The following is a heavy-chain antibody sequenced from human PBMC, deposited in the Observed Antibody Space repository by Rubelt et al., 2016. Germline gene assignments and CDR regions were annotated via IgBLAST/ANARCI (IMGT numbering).Heavy chain of an antibody. CDR3: LTGRRTTRGY. Sequence: EVQLVESGGGLVQPGGSLRLSCAASGFTFSTYWMTWVRQAPGKGLEWVGRIKSKTDGGTTDFAAAVEGRFSIPRDDATNKLYLQMNSLKTEDTAMYYCLTGRRTTRGYWGQGTLVTVS. D-gene: IGHD1-1*01. V-gene: IGHV3-15*01. J-gene: IGHJ4*02. CDR2: IKSKTDGGTT. CDR1: GFTFSTYW.